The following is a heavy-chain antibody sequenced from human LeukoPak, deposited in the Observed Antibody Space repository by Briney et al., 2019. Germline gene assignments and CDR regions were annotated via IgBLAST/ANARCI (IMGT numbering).Heavy chain of an antibody. CDR2: ISGSGGST. V-gene: IGHV3-23*01. CDR1: GFTYSRYA. J-gene: IGHJ4*02. Sequence: GGSLRLSCAASGFTYSRYAMSWVRQAPGKGLEWVSAISGSGGSTYYADSVKGRFTISRDNSKNTLYLQMNSLRAEDTAVYYCAKDRSMILEWLTDYWGQGTLVTVSS. CDR3: AKDRSMILEWLTDY. D-gene: IGHD3-3*01.